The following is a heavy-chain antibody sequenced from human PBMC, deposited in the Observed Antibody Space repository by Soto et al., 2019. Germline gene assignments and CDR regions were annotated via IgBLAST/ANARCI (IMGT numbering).Heavy chain of an antibody. J-gene: IGHJ6*03. CDR2: IYYSGST. D-gene: IGHD2-8*01. Sequence: QVQLQESGPGLVKPSETLSPTCSVSGDSISSGGYYWSWIRQHPGKGLEWIGNIYYSGSTSYNPSLKSRVTISVDTSKNQFSLKLSSVTAADTAVYYCARVSVYARRIDYYYYMDVWGKGTTVTVSS. CDR1: GDSISSGGYY. CDR3: ARVSVYARRIDYYYYMDV. V-gene: IGHV4-31*03.